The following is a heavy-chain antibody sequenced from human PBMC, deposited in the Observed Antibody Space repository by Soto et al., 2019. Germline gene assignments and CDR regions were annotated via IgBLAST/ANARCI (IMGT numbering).Heavy chain of an antibody. Sequence: EVQLLESGGGLVQPGGSLRLSCAASGFTFRSYAMSWVRQAPGRGLEWVSTLGGRDFNTYYADSVKGRFTVSRDNDNSALFLQMNGLRAEDTAVYYCAKGPDPGAFDIWGKGTLVTVSS. CDR2: LGGRDFNT. V-gene: IGHV3-23*01. D-gene: IGHD3-10*01. CDR1: GFTFRSYA. CDR3: AKGPDPGAFDI. J-gene: IGHJ3*02.